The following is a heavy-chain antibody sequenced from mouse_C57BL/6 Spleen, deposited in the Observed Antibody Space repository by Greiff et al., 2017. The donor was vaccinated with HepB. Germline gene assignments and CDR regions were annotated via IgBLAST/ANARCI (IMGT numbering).Heavy chain of an antibody. CDR3: ARHEEGGWLLPLFDY. Sequence: QVQLKESGAELVKPGASVKLSCKASGYTFTEYTIHWVKQRSGQGLEWIGWFYPGSGSIKYNEKFKDKATLTADKSSSTVYMELSRLTSEDSAVYFCARHEEGGWLLPLFDYWGQGTTLTVSS. V-gene: IGHV1-62-2*01. D-gene: IGHD2-3*01. CDR2: FYPGSGSI. J-gene: IGHJ2*01. CDR1: GYTFTEYT.